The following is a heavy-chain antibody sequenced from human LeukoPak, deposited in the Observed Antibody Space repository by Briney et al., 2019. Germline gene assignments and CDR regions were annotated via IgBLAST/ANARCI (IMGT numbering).Heavy chain of an antibody. V-gene: IGHV4-39*01. D-gene: IGHD1-14*01. J-gene: IGHJ4*02. CDR3: ARGPGVRGLDY. CDR1: GGSISSSSYY. CDR2: IYYSGST. Sequence: SETLSLTCTVSGGSISSSSYYWGWIRQPPGKGLEWIESIYYSGSTYYNPSLKSRVTISVDTSKNQISLKLSSVTAADTAVYYCARGPGVRGLDYWGRGTLVTVSS.